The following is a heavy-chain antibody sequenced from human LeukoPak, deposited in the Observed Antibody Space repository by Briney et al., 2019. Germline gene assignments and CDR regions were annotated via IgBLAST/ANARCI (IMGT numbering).Heavy chain of an antibody. D-gene: IGHD3-22*01. Sequence: GGSLRLSCTASGFTFSDYFMSWIRQAPGKGLEWISQISRSGTTIYYADSVKGRFTISRDNAKNSLYLQMNSLRAEDTAVYYCASYFHYYDSSGYYMWGNDYWGQGTLVTVSS. CDR3: ASYFHYYDSSGYYMWGNDY. CDR1: GFTFSDYF. J-gene: IGHJ4*02. V-gene: IGHV3-11*01. CDR2: ISRSGTTI.